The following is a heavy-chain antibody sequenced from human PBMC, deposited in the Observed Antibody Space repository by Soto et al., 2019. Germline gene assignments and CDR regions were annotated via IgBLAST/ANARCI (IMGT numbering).Heavy chain of an antibody. Sequence: QVQLQESGPGLVEPSQTLSLVCSVSGDPLSYGGYYWSWVRQAPGKALVWIGFVYHTGATYYHPSRERRVTMAVDMSKTAFSLKLTSVTAADTDTDYCAREGHSSWEWLDPWGQGILVTVSS. D-gene: IGHD1-26*01. CDR1: GDPLSYGGYY. V-gene: IGHV4-31*03. J-gene: IGHJ5*02. CDR3: AREGHSSWEWLDP. CDR2: VYHTGAT.